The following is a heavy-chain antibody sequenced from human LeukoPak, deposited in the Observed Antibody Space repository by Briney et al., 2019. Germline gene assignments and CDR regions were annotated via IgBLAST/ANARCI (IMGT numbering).Heavy chain of an antibody. J-gene: IGHJ2*01. V-gene: IGHV3-21*01. CDR3: ARDRGNIVVVTAIPDWYFDL. D-gene: IGHD2-21*02. Sequence: GGSLRLSCAASGLTFSSYSMNWVRQAPGKGLEWVSSISSSSSYIYYADSVKGRFTISRDNAKNSLYLQMNSLRAEDTAVYYCARDRGNIVVVTAIPDWYFDLWGRGTLVTVSS. CDR1: GLTFSSYS. CDR2: ISSSSSYI.